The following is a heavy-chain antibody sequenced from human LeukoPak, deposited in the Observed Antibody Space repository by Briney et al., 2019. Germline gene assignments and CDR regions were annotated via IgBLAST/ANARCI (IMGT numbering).Heavy chain of an antibody. Sequence: GGSLRLSCVASGFTFSNHWMHWVRQAPGKGLVWVSRVSGDGGSTAYAASVKGRFTISRDNAKNIVYLQMNSLRAEDTALYFCARERVGSDYYGLDVWGQGTTVSVSS. CDR2: VSGDGGST. CDR1: GFTFSNHW. J-gene: IGHJ6*02. D-gene: IGHD6-25*01. CDR3: ARERVGSDYYGLDV. V-gene: IGHV3-74*01.